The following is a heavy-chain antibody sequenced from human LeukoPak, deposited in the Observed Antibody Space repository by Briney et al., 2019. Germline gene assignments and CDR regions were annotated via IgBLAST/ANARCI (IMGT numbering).Heavy chain of an antibody. CDR1: GYTFTSYD. CDR3: ARGNCAGGADDTSNWFDT. J-gene: IGHJ5*01. Sequence: ASVKVSCTASGYTFTSYDINWVRQATGQGLEWMGWMNPNSGNTGYAHKFQGRVTMTRNTTTTTAYMEKSSLIAEDTAVYYCARGNCAGGADDTSNWFDTWGQKTLVTVSS. V-gene: IGHV1-8*01. D-gene: IGHD4/OR15-4a*01. CDR2: MNPNSGNT.